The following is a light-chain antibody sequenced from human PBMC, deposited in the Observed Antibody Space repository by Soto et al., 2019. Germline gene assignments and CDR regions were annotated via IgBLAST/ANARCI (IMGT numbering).Light chain of an antibody. CDR2: LGS. CDR1: ESLTHSSGYNY. CDR3: MQPLQTLFI. J-gene: IGKJ5*01. Sequence: EIVLPQSPLSLSVSPGEAASISCRSSESLTHSSGYNYLDWYLLKPGQPPQLLIYLGSNRGSGVPDRCSGGGSGTEYTLTISRVETEDAGIYFCMQPLQTLFIFGQGTRLEI. V-gene: IGKV2-28*01.